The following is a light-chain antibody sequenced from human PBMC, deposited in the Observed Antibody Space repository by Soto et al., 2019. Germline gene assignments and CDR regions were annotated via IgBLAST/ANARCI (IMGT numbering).Light chain of an antibody. J-gene: IGLJ2*01. CDR1: SSKIGNNY. CDR2: DNN. Sequence: QSVLTQPPSVSAAPGQKVTISFSGNSSKIGNNYVSWYQQLPGTAPKLLIYDNNKRPSGIPDRFSGSKSGTSATLGITGLQTGDEADYYCGTWDSSLSAVVFGGGTKVTVL. CDR3: GTWDSSLSAVV. V-gene: IGLV1-51*01.